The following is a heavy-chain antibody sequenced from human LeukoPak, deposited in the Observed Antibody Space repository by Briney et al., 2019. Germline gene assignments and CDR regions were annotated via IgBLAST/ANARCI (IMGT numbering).Heavy chain of an antibody. J-gene: IGHJ4*02. CDR2: ITTSGSNI. Sequence: GGSLRLSCAASGFTFSDYYMSWIRQAPGKGLEWVSYITTSGSNIYYRDSVKGRFTISRDNAKNSLFLQMNSLTAEDTAVYYCARSSAEYYYDSSGYYGYWGQGTLVTVSS. CDR1: GFTFSDYY. CDR3: ARSSAEYYYDSSGYYGY. D-gene: IGHD3-22*01. V-gene: IGHV3-11*01.